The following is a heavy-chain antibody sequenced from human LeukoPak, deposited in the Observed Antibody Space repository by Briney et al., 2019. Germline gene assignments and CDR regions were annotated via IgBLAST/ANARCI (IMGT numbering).Heavy chain of an antibody. J-gene: IGHJ4*01. CDR3: ARGQGRYFDWLIYYFDY. CDR1: GGSFSGYY. Sequence: SETLSLTCAVYGGSFSGYYWSWIRQPPGKGLEWIGEINHSGSTNYNPSLKSRVTISVDTSKNQFSLKLSSVTAADTAVYYCARGQGRYFDWLIYYFDYWGQGTLVTVSS. D-gene: IGHD3-9*01. CDR2: INHSGST. V-gene: IGHV4-34*01.